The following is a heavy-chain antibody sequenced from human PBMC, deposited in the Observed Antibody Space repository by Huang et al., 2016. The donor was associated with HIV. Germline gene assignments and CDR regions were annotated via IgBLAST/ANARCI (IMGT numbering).Heavy chain of an antibody. Sequence: EVQLLESGGGLVQPGGSLRLSCIASGFTFSNYAMSWVRQAPGKGLEWCSAISGSGGRTYYADSVKGRFTISRDKFKNTLYLQMNSLRAEDTAVYYCAEEVSGYSYGIDYWGQGTLVTVSS. CDR3: AEEVSGYSYGIDY. D-gene: IGHD5-18*01. CDR2: ISGSGGRT. V-gene: IGHV3-23*01. CDR1: GFTFSNYA. J-gene: IGHJ4*02.